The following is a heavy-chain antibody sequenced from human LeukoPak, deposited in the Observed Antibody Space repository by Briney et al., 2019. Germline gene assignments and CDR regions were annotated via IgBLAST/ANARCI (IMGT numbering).Heavy chain of an antibody. CDR2: IYYSGST. J-gene: IGHJ4*02. CDR3: ARRPIGYYDSSGYTDY. D-gene: IGHD3-22*01. V-gene: IGHV4-39*01. CDR1: GGSISSSSYY. Sequence: SETLSLTCTVSGGSISSSSYYWGWIRQPPGKGLEWIGGIYYSGSTYYNPSLKSRVTISVDTSKNQFSLKLSSVTAADTAVYYCARRPIGYYDSSGYTDYWGQGTLVTVSS.